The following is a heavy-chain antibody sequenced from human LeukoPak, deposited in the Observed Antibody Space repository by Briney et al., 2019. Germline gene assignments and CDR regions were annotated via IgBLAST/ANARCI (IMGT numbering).Heavy chain of an antibody. CDR2: INHSGST. Sequence: PSETLSLTCAVYGGSFSGYYWSWIRQPPGKGLEWIGEINHSGSTNYNPSLKSRVTISVDTSKNQFSLKLSSVTAADMAVYYCARGPRRGSYSRPFDYWGQGTLVTVSS. J-gene: IGHJ4*02. V-gene: IGHV4-34*01. CDR1: GGSFSGYY. D-gene: IGHD1-26*01. CDR3: ARGPRRGSYSRPFDY.